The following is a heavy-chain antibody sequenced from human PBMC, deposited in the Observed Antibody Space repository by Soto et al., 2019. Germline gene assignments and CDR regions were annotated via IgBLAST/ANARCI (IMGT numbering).Heavy chain of an antibody. J-gene: IGHJ4*02. CDR3: ARERGRRDCSSSAGH. V-gene: IGHV3-21*01. D-gene: IGHD6-13*01. CDR2: ISSSSSYI. Sequence: EVQLVESGGGLVKPGGSLRLSCAASGFTFSSYSMNWVRQAPGKGLEWVSSISSSSSYIYYADSVKGRFTISRDNAKNSLYLQMNSLRAEDTAVYYCARERGRRDCSSSAGHWGQGTLVTVSS. CDR1: GFTFSSYS.